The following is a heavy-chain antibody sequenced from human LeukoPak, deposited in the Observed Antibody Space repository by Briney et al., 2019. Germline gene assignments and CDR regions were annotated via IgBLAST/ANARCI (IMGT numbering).Heavy chain of an antibody. CDR2: IKSKSDGETT. J-gene: IGHJ4*02. CDR3: ACGWYFDY. V-gene: IGHV3-15*01. CDR1: GFTFSTYW. Sequence: PGGSLRLSCAASGFTFSTYWMSWVRQAPGKGLEWVGRIKSKSDGETTDYAAPVKGRITISRDDSKNTVYLQMNSLKTEDTAMYYCACGWYFDYWGQGTLVTVSS. D-gene: IGHD2-21*01.